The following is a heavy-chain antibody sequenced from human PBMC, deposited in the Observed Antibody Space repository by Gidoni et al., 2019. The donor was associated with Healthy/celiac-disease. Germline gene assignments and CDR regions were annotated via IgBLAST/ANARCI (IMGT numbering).Heavy chain of an antibody. CDR2: ISYDGSNK. Sequence: SSYGMHWVRQAPGKGLEWVAVISYDGSNKYYADSVKGRFTISRDNSKNTLYLQMNSLRAEDTAVYYCAKGARELPRQATATDAFDIWGQGTMVTVSS. D-gene: IGHD1-26*01. CDR1: SSYG. V-gene: IGHV3-30*18. CDR3: AKGARELPRQATATDAFDI. J-gene: IGHJ3*02.